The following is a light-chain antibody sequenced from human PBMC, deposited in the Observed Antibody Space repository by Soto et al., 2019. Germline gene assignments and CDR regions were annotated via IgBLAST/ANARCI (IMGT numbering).Light chain of an antibody. CDR1: SGDVGAYNF. J-gene: IGLJ2*01. Sequence: QSALTQPASVSGSPGQSITISCAGTSGDVGAYNFVTWFQQHPGKVPKLIIYDVTDRPSGVPDRFSGSKSGNTASLTISGLLAEDEADYYCGSYTTINTMIFGGGTKLTVL. CDR2: DVT. V-gene: IGLV2-14*01. CDR3: GSYTTINTMI.